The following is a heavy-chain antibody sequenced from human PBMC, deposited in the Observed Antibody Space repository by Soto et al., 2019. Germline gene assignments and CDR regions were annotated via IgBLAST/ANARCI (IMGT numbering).Heavy chain of an antibody. CDR2: ISAYNGNT. CDR1: GYIFASYA. Sequence: QVQLVQSGAEVKKPGASVKVSCKASGYIFASYAISWVRQAPGQGLEWMGWISAYNGNTNYAQKLQRSVPXXTATSPSTAYMALRTLRSDDTAVYYCARVSPPADYWGQGTLVTVSS. CDR3: ARVSPPADY. V-gene: IGHV1-18*01. J-gene: IGHJ4*02.